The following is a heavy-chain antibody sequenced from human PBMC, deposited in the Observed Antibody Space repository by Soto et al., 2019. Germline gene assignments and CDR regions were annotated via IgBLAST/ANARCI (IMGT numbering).Heavy chain of an antibody. D-gene: IGHD3-10*01. CDR1: GVSISSYY. J-gene: IGHJ6*02. CDR3: ARVTPSGSGSYYNAGGMDV. V-gene: IGHV4-59*01. CDR2: VYYSEST. Sequence: QVQLQESGPGLVKPSETLSLTCTVSGVSISSYYWSWIRQPPGKGLEWIGYVYYSESTKHNPPLKRRSTISIDTSKNQFSLNLSAVTAADTAVYYCARVTPSGSGSYYNAGGMDVWGQGTTVTVSS.